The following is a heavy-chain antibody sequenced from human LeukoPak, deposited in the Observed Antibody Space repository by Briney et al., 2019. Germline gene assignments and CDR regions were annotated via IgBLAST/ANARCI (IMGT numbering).Heavy chain of an antibody. CDR1: GFTFNSYP. D-gene: IGHD4/OR15-4a*01. CDR2: ISRNGGST. Sequence: QPGGSQRLSCSASGFTFNSYPVHWVRQAPGKGLEYVSGISRNGGSTYYADSVKGRFTTSRDNSKNTLYLQMSSLRAEDTAVYYCVKESGFMVAPNSAFDIWGQGTMVTVSS. V-gene: IGHV3-64D*06. J-gene: IGHJ3*02. CDR3: VKESGFMVAPNSAFDI.